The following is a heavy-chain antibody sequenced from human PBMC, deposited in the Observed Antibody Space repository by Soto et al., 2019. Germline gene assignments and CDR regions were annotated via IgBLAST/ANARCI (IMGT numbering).Heavy chain of an antibody. CDR2: IYHSGST. D-gene: IGHD2-2*01. CDR1: GGSISSGGYS. CDR3: ARVPDR. V-gene: IGHV4-30-2*01. Sequence: PSETLALTCAVSGGSISSGGYSWSWIRQPPGKGLEWIGYIYHSGSTYYNPSLKSRVTISVDRSKNQFSLKLSSVTAADTAVYYCARVPDRWGQGTLVTVSS. J-gene: IGHJ5*02.